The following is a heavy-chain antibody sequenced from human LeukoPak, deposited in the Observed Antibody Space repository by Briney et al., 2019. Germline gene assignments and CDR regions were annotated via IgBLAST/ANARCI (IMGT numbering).Heavy chain of an antibody. CDR2: VSYSGSA. Sequence: SETLSLTCSVSGGSISPYYWSWVRQPPGKGLEWIGYVSYSGSADYNPTLKSRFSISIDTSKNQFSLNLNSVTAADTAVYYCARRGAMVRGPAYHFDHWGQGVLVTVSS. V-gene: IGHV4-59*08. CDR1: GGSISPYY. J-gene: IGHJ4*02. CDR3: ARRGAMVRGPAYHFDH. D-gene: IGHD3-10*01.